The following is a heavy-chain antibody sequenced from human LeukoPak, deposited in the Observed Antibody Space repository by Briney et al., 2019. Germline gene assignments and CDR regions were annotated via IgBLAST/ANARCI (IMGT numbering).Heavy chain of an antibody. Sequence: SETLSLTCTVSGGSISSYYWSWIRQPPGKGLEWIGYIYYSGSTNYNPSLKSQVTISVDTSKNQFSLNLNSVTAEDTAVYYCARHGIVDSSRKYYFDYWGQGTLVTVSS. CDR2: IYYSGST. CDR3: ARHGIVDSSRKYYFDY. CDR1: GGSISSYY. V-gene: IGHV4-59*08. J-gene: IGHJ4*02. D-gene: IGHD6-13*01.